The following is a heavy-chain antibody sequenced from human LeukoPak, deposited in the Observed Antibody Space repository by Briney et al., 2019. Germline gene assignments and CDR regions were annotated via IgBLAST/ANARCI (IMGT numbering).Heavy chain of an antibody. CDR2: INPNSGGT. D-gene: IGHD1-26*01. V-gene: IGHV1-2*02. CDR1: GYTFTGYY. CDR3: ARGVGANNWFDP. Sequence: ASVTVSCKASGYTFTGYYMHWVRQAPGQGLEWMGWINPNSGGTNYAQKFQGRVTMTRDTSISTAYMELSRLRSDDTAVYYCARGVGANNWFDPWGQGTLVTVSS. J-gene: IGHJ5*02.